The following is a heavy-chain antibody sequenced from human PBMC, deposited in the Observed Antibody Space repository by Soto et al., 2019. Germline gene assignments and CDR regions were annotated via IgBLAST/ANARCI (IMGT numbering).Heavy chain of an antibody. V-gene: IGHV4-59*01. CDR3: ARGEGAAAGGTDYYYYYMDV. D-gene: IGHD6-13*01. CDR2: IYYSGST. J-gene: IGHJ6*03. CDR1: GGSISSYY. Sequence: SETLSLTCTVSGGSISSYYWSWIRQPPGKGLAWIGYIYYSGSTNYNPSLKSRVTISVDTSKNQFSLKLSSVTAADTAVYYCARGEGAAAGGTDYYYYYMDVWGKGTTVTVSS.